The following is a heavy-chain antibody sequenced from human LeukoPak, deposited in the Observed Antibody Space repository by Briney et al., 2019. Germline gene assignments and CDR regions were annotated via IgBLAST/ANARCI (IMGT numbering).Heavy chain of an antibody. CDR3: ARQYDFWSGLFDY. V-gene: IGHV4-59*08. CDR1: GGSMSSYY. D-gene: IGHD3-3*01. Sequence: SETLSLTCTVSGGSMSSYYWSWIRQPPGKGLEWIGYIYYSGSTNYSPSLKSRVTISVDTSKNQFSLKLSSVTAADTAVYYCARQYDFWSGLFDYWGQGSLVTVSS. CDR2: IYYSGST. J-gene: IGHJ4*02.